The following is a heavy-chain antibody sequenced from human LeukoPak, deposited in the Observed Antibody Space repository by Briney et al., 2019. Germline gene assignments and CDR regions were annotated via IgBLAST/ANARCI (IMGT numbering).Heavy chain of an antibody. CDR2: ISVYNGNT. D-gene: IGHD3-22*01. Sequence: ASVKVSCKASGYTFTSYGISWVRQAPGQGLEWMGWISVYNGNTNYAQKLQGRVTMTTDTSTSTAYMELRRLRTDDTAVYYCARAYYYDSSGYKWGAFYIWGQGTMVTVSS. CDR1: GYTFTSYG. J-gene: IGHJ3*02. CDR3: ARAYYYDSSGYKWGAFYI. V-gene: IGHV1-18*01.